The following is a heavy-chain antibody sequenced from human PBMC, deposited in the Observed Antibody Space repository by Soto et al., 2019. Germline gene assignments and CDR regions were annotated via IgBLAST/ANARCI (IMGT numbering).Heavy chain of an antibody. V-gene: IGHV4-34*01. CDR3: ASLYPPLRGSSWLDY. Sequence: QVQLQQWGAGLLKPSETLSLTCAVYGGSFSGYYWSWIRQPPGKGLEWIGEINHSGSTNYNPSLKSRFTISVDTSKNQFSLKLSSVTAADTAGYYCASLYPPLRGSSWLDYWGQGTLVTVSS. CDR2: INHSGST. D-gene: IGHD6-13*01. J-gene: IGHJ4*02. CDR1: GGSFSGYY.